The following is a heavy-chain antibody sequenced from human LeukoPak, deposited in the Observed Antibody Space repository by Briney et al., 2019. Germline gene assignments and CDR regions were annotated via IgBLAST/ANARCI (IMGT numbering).Heavy chain of an antibody. CDR1: GFTFSSYG. Sequence: GGSLTLSCAASGFTFSSYGMHWVRQPPGKGLGWVAVIWYDGSNKYYADSVKGRFTISRNNSKNTLYLQMNSLRAEDTAVYYCARVPGDYYYYGMDVWGHGTTVTVSS. V-gene: IGHV3-33*01. CDR3: ARVPGDYYYYGMDV. CDR2: IWYDGSNK. D-gene: IGHD3-10*01. J-gene: IGHJ6*02.